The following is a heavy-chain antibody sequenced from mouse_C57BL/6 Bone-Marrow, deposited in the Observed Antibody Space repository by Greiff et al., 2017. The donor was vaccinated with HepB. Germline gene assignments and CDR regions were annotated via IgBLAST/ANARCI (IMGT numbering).Heavy chain of an antibody. J-gene: IGHJ3*01. D-gene: IGHD1-1*01. Sequence: EVKLVESGGGLVQPGGSLKLSCAASGFTFSDYGMAWVRQAPRKGPEWVAFISNLAYSIYYADTVTGRFTISRENAKNTLYLEMSSLRSEDTAMYYCARQGGSSLWFAYWGQGTLVTVSA. CDR3: ARQGGSSLWFAY. CDR1: GFTFSDYG. CDR2: ISNLAYSI. V-gene: IGHV5-15*01.